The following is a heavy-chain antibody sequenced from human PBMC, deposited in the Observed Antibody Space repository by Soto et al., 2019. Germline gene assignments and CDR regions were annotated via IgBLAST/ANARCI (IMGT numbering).Heavy chain of an antibody. CDR3: AREMHRYSSAWSHY. CDR2: ISYDGSNK. D-gene: IGHD6-19*01. Sequence: QVQLAESEGGVVQPGRSLRLSCAASGFTFSSYAMHWVRQAPGKGLEWVAVISYDGSNKYYADSVKGRFTISRDNSKNTLYLQMNSLRAEDTAVYYCAREMHRYSSAWSHYWGQGTLVTVSS. CDR1: GFTFSSYA. V-gene: IGHV3-30-3*01. J-gene: IGHJ4*02.